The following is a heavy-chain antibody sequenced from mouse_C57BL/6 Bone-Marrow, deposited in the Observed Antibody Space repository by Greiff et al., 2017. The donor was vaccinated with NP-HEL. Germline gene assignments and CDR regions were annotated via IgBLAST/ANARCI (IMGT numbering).Heavy chain of an antibody. CDR3: ASNLLLRSYDFDY. D-gene: IGHD1-1*01. J-gene: IGHJ2*01. Sequence: EVKLVESGGGLVKPGGSLKLSCAASGFTFSSYAMSWVRQTPEKRLEWVATISDGGSYTYYPDNVKGRFTISRDNAKNNLYLQMSHLKSEDTAMYYCASNLLLRSYDFDYWGQGTTLTVSS. CDR2: ISDGGSYT. V-gene: IGHV5-4*03. CDR1: GFTFSSYA.